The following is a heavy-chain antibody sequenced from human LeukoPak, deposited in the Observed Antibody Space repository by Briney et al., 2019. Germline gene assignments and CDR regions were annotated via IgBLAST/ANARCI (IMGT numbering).Heavy chain of an antibody. CDR3: TSHLPGWEGEDY. V-gene: IGHV3-73*01. CDR1: GFTFSGSA. CDR2: IRGKANSYAT. Sequence: GGSLKLSCAASGFTFSGSAMHWVRQASGKGLEWVGRIRGKANSYATAYAASVKGRFTISRDDSKNTAYLQMNSLKTEDTAVYYCTSHLPGWEGEDYWGQGTLVTVSS. D-gene: IGHD1-26*01. J-gene: IGHJ4*02.